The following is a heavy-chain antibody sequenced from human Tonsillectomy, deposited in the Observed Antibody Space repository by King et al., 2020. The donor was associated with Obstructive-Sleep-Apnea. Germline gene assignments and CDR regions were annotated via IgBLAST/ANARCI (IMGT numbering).Heavy chain of an antibody. CDR1: GFNLDDYA. Sequence: QLVQSGGGLVQPGRSLRLSCAASGFNLDDYAMHWVRQVPGKGLEWVSGISWNSGNIGYADSVKGRFTITRDNAKNSLYLQMNSPRAEDTALYYCAKDMGFDTGGGFDYWGQGALVTVFS. D-gene: IGHD1-26*01. J-gene: IGHJ4*02. CDR2: ISWNSGNI. CDR3: AKDMGFDTGGGFDY. V-gene: IGHV3-9*01.